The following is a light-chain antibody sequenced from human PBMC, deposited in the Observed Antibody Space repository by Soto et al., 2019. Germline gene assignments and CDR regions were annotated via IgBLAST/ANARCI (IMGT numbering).Light chain of an antibody. V-gene: IGLV2-14*01. Sequence: QSALTQPASVSGSPGQSITISCTGTSSDVGGYNYVSWYQQHPGKAPKLMIYDVSNRPSGVSNRFSGSKSGNTASLTISGLQAEDESDYYCSSDTSSSPLMVFGGGTQLTVL. J-gene: IGLJ2*01. CDR1: SSDVGGYNY. CDR3: SSDTSSSPLMV. CDR2: DVS.